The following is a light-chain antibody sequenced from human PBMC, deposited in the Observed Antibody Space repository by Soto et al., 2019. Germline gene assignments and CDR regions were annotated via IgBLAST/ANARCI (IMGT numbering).Light chain of an antibody. CDR1: QTISSW. J-gene: IGKJ4*01. CDR3: QKLNNYPLT. V-gene: IGKV1-5*03. Sequence: SQRPHSHSPLSGSVVDRVTTTFRASQTISSWLAWYQQKPGKAPKLLIYKASTLKSGVPSRFSVSGSGTDCTLTISSLQPEDFATYYGQKLNNYPLTCGGGTKGAIK. CDR2: KAS.